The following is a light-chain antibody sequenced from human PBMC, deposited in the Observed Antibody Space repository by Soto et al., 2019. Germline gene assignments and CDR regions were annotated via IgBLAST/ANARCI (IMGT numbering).Light chain of an antibody. V-gene: IGKV3-20*01. CDR3: YHYAYSQFA. J-gene: IGKJ3*01. Sequence: EIVLTQSPGTLSLSPGERATLSCRATQSVNSDYLAWYQQRPGQAPRLLMHGASSRATGIPDRFSGSGSGEDFTLTISRLEPEDFAVYYCYHYAYSQFAFGPGTKVDIK. CDR2: GAS. CDR1: QSVNSDY.